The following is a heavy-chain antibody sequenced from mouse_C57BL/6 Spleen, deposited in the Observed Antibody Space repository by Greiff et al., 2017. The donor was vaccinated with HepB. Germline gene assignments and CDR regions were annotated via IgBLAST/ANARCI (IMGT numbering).Heavy chain of an antibody. CDR1: GYTFTDYE. CDR2: IDPETGGT. Sequence: VQLLQSGAELVRPGASVTLSCKASGYTFTDYEMHWVKQTPVHGLEWIGAIDPETGGTAYNQKFKGKAILTADKSSSTAYMELRSLTSEDSAVYDCTGDGSDGDDYAMDYWGQGTSVTVSS. J-gene: IGHJ4*01. V-gene: IGHV1-15*01. CDR3: TGDGSDGDDYAMDY. D-gene: IGHD1-1*02.